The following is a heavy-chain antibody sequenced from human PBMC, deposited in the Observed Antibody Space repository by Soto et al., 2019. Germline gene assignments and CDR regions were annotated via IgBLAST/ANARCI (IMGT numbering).Heavy chain of an antibody. J-gene: IGHJ4*02. D-gene: IGHD3-10*01. CDR1: GGSISSYY. V-gene: IGHV4-59*01. CDR3: ARIWFGELQYYFDY. Sequence: KPSETLSLTCTVSGGSISSYYWSWIRQPPGKGLEWIGYIYYSGSTNYNPSLKSRVTISVDTSKNQFSLKLSSVTAADTAVYYCARIWFGELQYYFDYWGQGTLVTVSS. CDR2: IYYSGST.